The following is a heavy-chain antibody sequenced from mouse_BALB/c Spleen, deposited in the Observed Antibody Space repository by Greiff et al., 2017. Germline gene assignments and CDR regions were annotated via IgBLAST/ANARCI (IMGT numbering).Heavy chain of an antibody. J-gene: IGHJ4*01. CDR2: INPSTGYT. CDR1: GYTFTSYW. Sequence: QVQLQQSGAELAKPGASVKMSCKASGYTFTSYWMHWVKQRPGQCLEWIGYINPSTGYTEYNQKFKDKATLTADKSSSTAYMQLSSLTSEDSAVYYCARSPERRNAMDYWGQGTSVTVSS. CDR3: ARSPERRNAMDY. V-gene: IGHV1-7*01.